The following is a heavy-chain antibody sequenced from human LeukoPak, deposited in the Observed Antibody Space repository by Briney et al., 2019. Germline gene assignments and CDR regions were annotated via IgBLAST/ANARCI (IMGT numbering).Heavy chain of an antibody. CDR2: IYYSGST. Sequence: SETLSLTCTVSGGSISSSSYYWGWIRQPPGKGLEWIGSIYYSGSTYYNPSLKSRVTISVDTSKNQFSLKLSSVTAADTAVYYCARATPYSNSFYWGQGTLVTVSS. CDR3: ARATPYSNSFY. V-gene: IGHV4-39*01. D-gene: IGHD4-11*01. J-gene: IGHJ4*02. CDR1: GGSISSSSYY.